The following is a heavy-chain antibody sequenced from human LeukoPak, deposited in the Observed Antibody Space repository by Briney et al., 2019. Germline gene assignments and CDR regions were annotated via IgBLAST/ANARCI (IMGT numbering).Heavy chain of an antibody. CDR1: GVTFSSYE. J-gene: IGHJ4*02. CDR3: ASSSWYALDY. Sequence: PGGSLRLSCAASGVTFSSYEMNWVRQAPGKGLEWISYISSSGSTMYYADSVKGRFTISRDNAKNSLYLQMNSLRAEGTAIYYCASSSWYALDYWGQGTLVTVSS. V-gene: IGHV3-48*03. CDR2: ISSSGSTM. D-gene: IGHD6-13*01.